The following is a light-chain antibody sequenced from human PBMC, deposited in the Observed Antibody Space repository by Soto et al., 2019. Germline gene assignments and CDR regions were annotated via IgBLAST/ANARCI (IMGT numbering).Light chain of an antibody. V-gene: IGLV2-23*02. CDR1: SSDVGSYNF. Sequence: QSALTQPASVSGSPGQSITISCTGTSSDVGSYNFVSWYQQHPGKAPKLMIYEVSKRPSGVSNRFSASKSDNTASLTISGLQAEDEADYYCCSYAGSSTLVFGGGTKVTVL. CDR3: CSYAGSSTLV. CDR2: EVS. J-gene: IGLJ3*02.